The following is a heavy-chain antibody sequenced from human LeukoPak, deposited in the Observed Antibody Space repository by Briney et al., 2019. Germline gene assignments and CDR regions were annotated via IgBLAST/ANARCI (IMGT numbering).Heavy chain of an antibody. CDR1: GXTFVNYA. V-gene: IGHV3-48*03. Sequence: PGGSLRLSCAASGXTFVNYAMTWVRQAPGKGLEWVSYITRSGSTTYYAYSVKGRFTISRDNAKNSLYLQMNSLTTEDTAVYYCARDMAAAGDYWGQGTLVTVSS. CDR2: ITRSGSTT. J-gene: IGHJ4*02. D-gene: IGHD6-13*01. CDR3: ARDMAAAGDY.